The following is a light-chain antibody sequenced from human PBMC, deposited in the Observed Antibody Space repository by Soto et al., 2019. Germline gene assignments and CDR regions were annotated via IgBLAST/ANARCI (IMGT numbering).Light chain of an antibody. J-gene: IGLJ1*01. V-gene: IGLV1-47*01. CDR1: SSNIGSYY. CDR2: SNN. Sequence: QSVLTQPPSASGTPGQRVTISCSGSSSNIGSYYVYWYQQLPGTAPKLLIYSNNQRPSGVPDRFSGSKSDTPASLAISGLRSEDEADYYCAAWDDSLSGYVFGTGTKLTVL. CDR3: AAWDDSLSGYV.